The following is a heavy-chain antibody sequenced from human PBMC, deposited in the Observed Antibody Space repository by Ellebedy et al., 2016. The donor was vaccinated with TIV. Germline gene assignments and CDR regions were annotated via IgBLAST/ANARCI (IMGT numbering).Heavy chain of an antibody. CDR3: AKEDRFGFGEPVR. V-gene: IGHV4-34*01. D-gene: IGHD3-10*01. J-gene: IGHJ4*02. CDR2: INHSGST. CDR1: GGSFSGYY. Sequence: SETLSLTCAVYGGSFSGYYWSWIRQPPGKGLEWIGEINHSGSTNYNPSLKSRVTISVDTSKNQFSLKLSSVTAADTAVYYCAKEDRFGFGEPVRWGQGTLVTVSS.